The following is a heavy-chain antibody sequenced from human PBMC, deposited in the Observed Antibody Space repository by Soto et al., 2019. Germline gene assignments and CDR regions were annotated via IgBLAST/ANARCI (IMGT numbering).Heavy chain of an antibody. CDR2: ISSDGADT. D-gene: IGHD3-16*01. CDR3: TRDQGGV. V-gene: IGHV3-64*01. J-gene: IGHJ4*02. Sequence: DGQLVESGGCLVQPGGSLRLSCVGSGFTFSGYVMHWVRQAPGKGLEYISHISSDGADTYYTNSVKGRFTISRDNSKNTLYLQMDRLSAEDMAVYYCTRDQGGVWGQGTLVTVSS. CDR1: GFTFSGYV.